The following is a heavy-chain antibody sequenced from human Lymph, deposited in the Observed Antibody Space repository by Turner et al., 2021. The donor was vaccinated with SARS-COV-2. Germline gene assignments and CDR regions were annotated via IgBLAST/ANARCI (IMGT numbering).Heavy chain of an antibody. CDR3: ANLYPTVSWEFPYGMDV. D-gene: IGHD3-16*01. CDR1: GFTFNNYA. CDR2: ISGSGGST. J-gene: IGHJ6*02. V-gene: IGHV3-23*01. Sequence: EVQLLESGGGLVQPGGSLRLSCSASGFTFNNYAMSWVRQAPGKGLEWVSTISGSGGSTYYADSVKGRFIIARDNSKNTLDLQMNSLRAEDTAVYYCANLYPTVSWEFPYGMDVWGQGTTVTVSS.